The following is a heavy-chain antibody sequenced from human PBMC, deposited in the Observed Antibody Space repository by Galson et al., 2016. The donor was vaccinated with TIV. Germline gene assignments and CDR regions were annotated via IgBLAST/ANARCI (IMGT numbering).Heavy chain of an antibody. CDR1: GYIFTGYY. CDR3: AKEASGVRGAFGGPYYFEN. Sequence: SVKVSCKASGYIFTGYYVHWVRQAPGQGLEWMGRINPRSGSTSFAQKFQDRVSMTGDSSITTLYMELSRLTSDDTAVYYCAKEASGVRGAFGGPYYFENWGQGTLITVSS. J-gene: IGHJ4*02. V-gene: IGHV1-2*06. D-gene: IGHD3-10*01. CDR2: INPRSGST.